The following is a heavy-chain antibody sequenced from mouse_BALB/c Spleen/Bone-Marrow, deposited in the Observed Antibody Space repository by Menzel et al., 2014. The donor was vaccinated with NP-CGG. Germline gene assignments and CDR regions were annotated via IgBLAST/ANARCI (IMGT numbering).Heavy chain of an antibody. CDR3: ATGTRAMDY. CDR1: GFTFSSFG. V-gene: IGHV5-17*02. D-gene: IGHD4-1*01. J-gene: IGHJ4*01. Sequence: EVKLVESGGGLVQPGGSRKLSCAASGFTFSSFGMHWVRQAPEKGLEWVAYISSGSSTIYYADTVKGRVTISRDNPKNNLFLQMTSLRSEDTAMYYCATGTRAMDYWGQGTSVTVSS. CDR2: ISSGSSTI.